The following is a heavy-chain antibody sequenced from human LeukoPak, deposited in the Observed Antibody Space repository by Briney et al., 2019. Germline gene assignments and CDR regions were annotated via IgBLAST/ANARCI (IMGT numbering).Heavy chain of an antibody. D-gene: IGHD3-10*01. CDR2: VNPEDDET. V-gene: IGHV1-69-2*01. CDR3: AAVPPGFGELNGGGY. J-gene: IGHJ4*02. Sequence: ASVKISCNVSGYTFTDYSIHWPQQAPGKGLEWLGLVNPEDDETIYSEKFQGRITMTADTSTDTAFMELSSLRSEDTAIYYCAAVPPGFGELNGGGYWGQGTLVTVSS. CDR1: GYTFTDYS.